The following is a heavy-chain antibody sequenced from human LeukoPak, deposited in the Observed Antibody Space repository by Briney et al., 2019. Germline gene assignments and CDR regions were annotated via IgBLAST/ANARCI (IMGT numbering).Heavy chain of an antibody. CDR1: GGSISSYY. CDR3: ARLEKYYDFWSGYYTRTGRFDP. V-gene: IGHV4-59*01. CDR2: IYYSGRS. D-gene: IGHD3-3*01. Sequence: SETLSLTCTVSGGSISSYYWSWVRQPPGKGLEWGGYIYYSGRSNYNPSLKSRVTISVDTSKNQFSLKLSSVTDADTAVYYCARLEKYYDFWSGYYTRTGRFDPWGQGTLVTVSS. J-gene: IGHJ5*02.